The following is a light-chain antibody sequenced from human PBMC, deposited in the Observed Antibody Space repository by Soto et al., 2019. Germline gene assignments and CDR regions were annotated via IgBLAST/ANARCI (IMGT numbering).Light chain of an antibody. CDR3: QQYGSSSSWT. J-gene: IGKJ1*01. Sequence: ETVLTQSPGTLSLSPGERATLSCRASQSVSSYYLAWYQQKPGQAPRLLIYAASSRATGIPDRFSGGGSGTDCTLTISRLEPEDFAVYYCQQYGSSSSWTFGQGTKVDIK. CDR2: AAS. CDR1: QSVSSYY. V-gene: IGKV3-20*01.